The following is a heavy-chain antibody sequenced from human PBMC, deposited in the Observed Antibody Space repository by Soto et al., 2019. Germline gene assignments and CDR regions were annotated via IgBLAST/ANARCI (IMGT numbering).Heavy chain of an antibody. CDR2: IYYSGST. CDR3: ARGGGYNTAFDY. V-gene: IGHV4-31*03. J-gene: IGHJ4*02. CDR1: GGSISSGGYY. D-gene: IGHD5-12*01. Sequence: QVQLQESGPGLVKPSQTLSLTCTVSGGSISSGGYYWSWIRQHPGKGLEWIGYIYYSGSTYYKPSLKSRVAVSSDTSKNQFCLKLSSVTAADTAVYYCARGGGYNTAFDYWGQGTLVTVSS.